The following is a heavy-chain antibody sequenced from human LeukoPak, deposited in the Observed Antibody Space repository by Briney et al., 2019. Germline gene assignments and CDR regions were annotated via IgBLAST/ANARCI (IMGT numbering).Heavy chain of an antibody. CDR2: MNPYTGGT. CDR1: GYTFTGYD. Sequence: ASVKVSCKASGYTFTGYDINWVRQATGQGLEWMGWMNPYTGGTGYAQKFQGRVTMTRNTSMDTAYMELSGLRSEDTAVYYCTRGSLSGSSRDYWGQGTLVTVSS. D-gene: IGHD1-26*01. CDR3: TRGSLSGSSRDY. J-gene: IGHJ4*02. V-gene: IGHV1-8*01.